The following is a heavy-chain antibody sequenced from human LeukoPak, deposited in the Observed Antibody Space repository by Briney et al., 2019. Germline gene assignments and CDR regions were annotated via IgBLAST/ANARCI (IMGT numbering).Heavy chain of an antibody. J-gene: IGHJ4*02. CDR3: ARLSTMIVAVITMQFDY. Sequence: SETLSLTCTVSGGSISSSSYYWGWIRQPPGKGLEWIGSIYYSGSTYYNPSLKSRVTISVDTSKNQFSLKLSSVTAADTAVYYCARLSTMIVAVITMQFDYWGQGTLVTVSS. CDR1: GGSISSSSYY. V-gene: IGHV4-39*01. CDR2: IYYSGST. D-gene: IGHD3-22*01.